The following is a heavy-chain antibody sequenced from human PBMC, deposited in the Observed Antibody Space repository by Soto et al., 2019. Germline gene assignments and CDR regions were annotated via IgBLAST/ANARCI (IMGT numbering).Heavy chain of an antibody. J-gene: IGHJ6*02. CDR3: AKDKWELLRSPGYYGMDV. CDR1: GFTFSSYG. D-gene: IGHD1-26*01. Sequence: QPGGSLRLSCAASGFTFSSYGMHWVRQAPGKGLEWVAVISYDGSNKYYADSVKGRFTISRDNSKNTLYLQMNSLRAEDTAVYYCAKDKWELLRSPGYYGMDVWGQGTTVTVSS. V-gene: IGHV3-30*18. CDR2: ISYDGSNK.